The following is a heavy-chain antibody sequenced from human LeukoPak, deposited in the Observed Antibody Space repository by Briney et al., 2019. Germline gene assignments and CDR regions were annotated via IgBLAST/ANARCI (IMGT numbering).Heavy chain of an antibody. D-gene: IGHD5-24*01. CDR1: GINFSIYW. J-gene: IGHJ4*02. Sequence: GGSLRLSCAASGINFSIYWMHWVRQAPGKGLVWVSRINSDGSDTSYADSVKGRFTISRDNAKNTLYLQINSLRPEDTAVYYCASDDGYRSFDYWGQGTLVTVSS. CDR2: INSDGSDT. CDR3: ASDDGYRSFDY. V-gene: IGHV3-74*01.